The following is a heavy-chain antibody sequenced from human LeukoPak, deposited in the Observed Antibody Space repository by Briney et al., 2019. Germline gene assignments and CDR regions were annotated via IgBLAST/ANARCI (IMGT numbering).Heavy chain of an antibody. CDR3: AREYYGSGSYSLDP. CDR2: IIPIFGTA. Sequence: ASVTVSCKASGGTFSSYAISWVRQAPGQGLEWMGGIIPIFGTANYAQKFQGRVTITTDESTSTAYMELSSLRSEDTAVYYCAREYYGSGSYSLDPWGQGTLVTVSS. D-gene: IGHD3-10*01. V-gene: IGHV1-69*05. CDR1: GGTFSSYA. J-gene: IGHJ5*02.